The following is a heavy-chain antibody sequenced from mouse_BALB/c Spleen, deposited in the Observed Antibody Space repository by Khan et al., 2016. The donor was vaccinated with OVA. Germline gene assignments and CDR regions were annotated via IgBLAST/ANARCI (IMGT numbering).Heavy chain of an antibody. Sequence: QVQLKQSGAELVRPGTSVKVSCKASGYAFTNYLIEWVKQRPGQGLEWIGVINPGSGGTNYNEQFKDKATLTADKSSSTAYMQLSSLTSDDSAVYFWSRSGYGFVAYWGPGTLVTVSA. CDR2: INPGSGGT. V-gene: IGHV1-54*01. CDR1: GYAFTNYL. CDR3: SRSGYGFVAY. D-gene: IGHD3-2*02. J-gene: IGHJ3*01.